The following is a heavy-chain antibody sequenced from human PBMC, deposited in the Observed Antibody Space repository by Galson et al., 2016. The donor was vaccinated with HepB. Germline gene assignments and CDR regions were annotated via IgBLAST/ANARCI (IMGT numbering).Heavy chain of an antibody. CDR2: INGDGTIT. J-gene: IGHJ5*02. Sequence: SLRLSCAASGFTFSTNWMNWVRQAPGKGLVWVSRINGDGTITDYADSVKGRFTISRDNAENTLYLQMNSLRVEDTAVYYCARDRGGSAGAFNWFDPWGQGTLVTVSS. CDR1: GFTFSTNW. D-gene: IGHD3-10*01. CDR3: ARDRGGSAGAFNWFDP. V-gene: IGHV3-74*01.